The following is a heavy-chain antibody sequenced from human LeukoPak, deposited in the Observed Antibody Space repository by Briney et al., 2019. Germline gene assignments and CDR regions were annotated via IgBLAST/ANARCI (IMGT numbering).Heavy chain of an antibody. J-gene: IGHJ6*02. CDR2: ISAYNGNT. Sequence: ASVKVSCKASGHTFTIYGISWVRQAPGQGLEWMGWISAYNGNTNYAQKLQGRVTMTTDTPTSTAYMEQRSLRSDDPAVYYCARGAGYCSSTSCYVFSVDYYYYGMDVWGQGTTVTVSS. V-gene: IGHV1-18*01. CDR3: ARGAGYCSSTSCYVFSVDYYYYGMDV. D-gene: IGHD2-2*01. CDR1: GHTFTIYG.